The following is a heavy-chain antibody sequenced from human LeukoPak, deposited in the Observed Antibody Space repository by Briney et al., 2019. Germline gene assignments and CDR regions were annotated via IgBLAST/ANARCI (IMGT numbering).Heavy chain of an antibody. Sequence: ASVKVSCKASGGTFSSYAISWVRQAPGKGLEWVSVIYSGGSTYYADSVKGRFTISRDNSKNTLYLQMNSLRAEDTAVYYCARVVEAGEYYFDYWGQGTLVTVSS. V-gene: IGHV3-53*01. CDR2: IYSGGST. J-gene: IGHJ4*02. CDR3: ARVVEAGEYYFDY. D-gene: IGHD3-16*01. CDR1: GGTFSSYA.